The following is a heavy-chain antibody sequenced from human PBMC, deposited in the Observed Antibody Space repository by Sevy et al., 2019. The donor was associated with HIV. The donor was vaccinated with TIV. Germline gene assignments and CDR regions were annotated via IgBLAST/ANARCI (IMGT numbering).Heavy chain of an antibody. CDR3: TTFSTY. CDR1: PFIFNNAW. J-gene: IGHJ4*02. V-gene: IGHV3-15*07. CDR2: IKSKTDGGTT. D-gene: IGHD2-2*01. Sequence: GGSLRLSCAASPFIFNNAWISWVRQAPGKGLEWVGRIKSKTDGGTTDYPAPVKGRFSIFTDDSKHTVYLQMNSLKIEDTALYYCTTFSTYWGQGTLVTVSS.